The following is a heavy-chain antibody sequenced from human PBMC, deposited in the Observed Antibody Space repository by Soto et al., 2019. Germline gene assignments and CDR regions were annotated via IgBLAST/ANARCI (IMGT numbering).Heavy chain of an antibody. V-gene: IGHV1-8*01. J-gene: IGHJ4*02. CDR3: AREISGSYRFDY. D-gene: IGHD1-26*01. Sequence: QVQLVQSWAEVKKPGASVKVSCKASGYTFTSYDINWVRQATGQGLEWMGWMNPNSGTTGYAQKFQGRVTMTRNTSITTAYMELSSLRSEDTAVYYCAREISGSYRFDYWGQGTLVTVSS. CDR1: GYTFTSYD. CDR2: MNPNSGTT.